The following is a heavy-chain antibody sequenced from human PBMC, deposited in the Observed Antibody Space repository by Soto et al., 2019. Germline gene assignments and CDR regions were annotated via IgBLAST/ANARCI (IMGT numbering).Heavy chain of an antibody. D-gene: IGHD2-8*01. Sequence: PSETLSLTCTVSGGSVSNSNYYWGWIRRSPGKGLEWIGSVYYRGRSYSKSSVKSRVTISVDTSKNQFSLNLNSVTASDTAVYYCVARGPFVLTRAFLAFGGPGALVPVSS. CDR2: VYYRGRS. V-gene: IGHV4-39*01. J-gene: IGHJ4*02. CDR1: GGSVSNSNYY. CDR3: VARGPFVLTRAFLAF.